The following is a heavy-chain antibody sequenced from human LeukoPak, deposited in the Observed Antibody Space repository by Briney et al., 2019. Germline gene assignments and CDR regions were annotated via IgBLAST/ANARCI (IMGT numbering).Heavy chain of an antibody. V-gene: IGHV3-53*01. CDR1: GLTLSSNY. CDR3: VRSTGATH. Sequence: GGSLRLSCAASGLTLSSNYMSWVRQAPGKGLEWVSLIYSGGSTYYADSVKGRFTISRDNSKNTLYLQMNSLNAADTAVYYCVRSTGATHWGQGTLVTVSS. J-gene: IGHJ4*02. D-gene: IGHD3-10*01. CDR2: IYSGGST.